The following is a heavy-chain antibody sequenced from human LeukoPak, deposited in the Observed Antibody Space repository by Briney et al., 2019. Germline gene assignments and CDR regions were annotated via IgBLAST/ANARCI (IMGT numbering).Heavy chain of an antibody. CDR3: ARQKGYSSSWRYNWFDP. CDR1: GGSFSGYY. J-gene: IGHJ5*02. CDR2: INHSGST. V-gene: IGHV4-34*01. Sequence: SETLSLTCAVYGGSFSGYYWSWIRQPPGKGLEWIGEINHSGSTNYNPSPKSRVTISVDTSKNQFSLKLSSVTAADTAVYYCARQKGYSSSWRYNWFDPWGQGTLVTVSS. D-gene: IGHD6-13*01.